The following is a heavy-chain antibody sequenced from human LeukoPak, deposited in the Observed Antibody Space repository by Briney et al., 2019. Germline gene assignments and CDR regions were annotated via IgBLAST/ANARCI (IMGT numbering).Heavy chain of an antibody. J-gene: IGHJ4*02. CDR2: IYHSGST. V-gene: IGHV4-4*02. D-gene: IGHD3-22*01. Sequence: SETLSLTCAVSGGSISDHNWWSWVRQPPGKGLEWIGEIYHSGSTNYNSFLKSRVTISVDTSKNQFSLKLSSVTAADTAVYYCARLSGDDYYDSSGYLSPDDYWGQGTLVTVSS. CDR1: GGSISDHNW. CDR3: ARLSGDDYYDSSGYLSPDDY.